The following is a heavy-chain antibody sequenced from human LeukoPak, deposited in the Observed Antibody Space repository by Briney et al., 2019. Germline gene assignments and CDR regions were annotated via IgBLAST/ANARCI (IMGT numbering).Heavy chain of an antibody. CDR1: GFTFSSTW. V-gene: IGHV3-7*03. J-gene: IGHJ4*02. D-gene: IGHD3-22*01. CDR3: ASGGYYDSSGYYVPWFDY. CDR2: IKQDGSKK. Sequence: GGSLRLSCAASGFTFSSTWMSWVRQAPGKGLEWVANIKQDGSKKYYVDSVKGRFTISRDNAKNTLYLQMNSLRAEDTAVYYCASGGYYDSSGYYVPWFDYWGQGTLVTVSS.